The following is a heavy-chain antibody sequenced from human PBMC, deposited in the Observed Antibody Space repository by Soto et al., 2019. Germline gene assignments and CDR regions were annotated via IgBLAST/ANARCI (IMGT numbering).Heavy chain of an antibody. D-gene: IGHD3-3*01. CDR3: ARDTIFGVVMYLMDV. J-gene: IGHJ6*02. CDR1: GGTFSSYA. CDR2: IIPIFGTA. V-gene: IGHV1-69*06. Sequence: SVKVSCKASGGTFSSYAISWVRQAPGQGLEWMGGIIPIFGTANYAQKFQGRVTITADKSTSTAYMELSSLRSEDTAVYYCARDTIFGVVMYLMDVWGQGTTVTVSS.